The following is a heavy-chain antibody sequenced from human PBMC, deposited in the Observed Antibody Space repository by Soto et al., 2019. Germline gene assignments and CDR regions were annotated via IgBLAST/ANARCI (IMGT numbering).Heavy chain of an antibody. CDR2: ISYASSYT. Sequence: QVQLVASGGGLVKPGGSLRLSCAGSGFTFSDYYMTWIRQAPRKGLEWGSYISYASSYTNYADSVKGRFTISRDNAKNSLFLQMNNLRTKDTAVYFCARDPNNSSSWWLAPWGRGALVTVSS. CDR1: GFTFSDYY. V-gene: IGHV3-11*06. CDR3: ARDPNNSSSWWLAP. J-gene: IGHJ5*02. D-gene: IGHD6-6*01.